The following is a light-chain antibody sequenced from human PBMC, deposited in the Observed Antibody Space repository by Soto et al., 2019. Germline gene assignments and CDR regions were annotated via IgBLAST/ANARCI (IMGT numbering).Light chain of an antibody. V-gene: IGLV2-14*03. J-gene: IGLJ2*01. CDR3: SSFTSITTVV. CDR2: DVD. Sequence: QSALTQPASVSGSPGQSITISCTGTTSDVGRYNYVSWYQQHPGKVPKLMIFDVDNRPSGVSDRFSGSKSGNTASLTISGLQADDEADYYCSSFTSITTVVFGGGTKLTVL. CDR1: TSDVGRYNY.